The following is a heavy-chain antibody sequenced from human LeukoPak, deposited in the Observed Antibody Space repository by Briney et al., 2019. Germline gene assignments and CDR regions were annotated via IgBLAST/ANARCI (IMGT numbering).Heavy chain of an antibody. V-gene: IGHV3-64*01. CDR2: ISSNGGST. D-gene: IGHD6-19*01. Sequence: GSLRLFCATPGIPFSWYSIDLVRPASGEGMGNVSAISSNGGSTYYANSVKGRFTISRDNSKNTLYLQMGSLRAEDMAVYYCARVSSSGWFWDYWGQGTLVTVSS. CDR1: GIPFSWYS. CDR3: ARVSSSGWFWDY. J-gene: IGHJ4*02.